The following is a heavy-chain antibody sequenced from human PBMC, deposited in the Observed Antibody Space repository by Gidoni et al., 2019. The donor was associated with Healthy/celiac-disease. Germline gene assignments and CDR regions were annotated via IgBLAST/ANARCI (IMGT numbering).Heavy chain of an antibody. D-gene: IGHD6-13*01. CDR1: GGSISSYY. CDR3: ARVSYGSSWYRSSSNWFDP. J-gene: IGHJ5*02. V-gene: IGHV4-59*01. CDR2: IYYSGST. Sequence: QVQLQESGPGLVKPSETLSLTCTVSGGSISSYYWSWIRQPPGKGLEWIGYIYYSGSTNYNPSLKSRVTISVDTSKNQFSLKLSSVTAADTAVYYCARVSYGSSWYRSSSNWFDPWGQGTLVTVSS.